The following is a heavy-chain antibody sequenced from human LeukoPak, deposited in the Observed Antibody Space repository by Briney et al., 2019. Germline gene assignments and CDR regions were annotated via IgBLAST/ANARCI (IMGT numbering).Heavy chain of an antibody. CDR1: GYTFTSYD. J-gene: IGHJ4*02. V-gene: IGHV1-8*01. D-gene: IGHD5-12*01. CDR2: MNPNSGNT. Sequence: ASVKVSCKASGYTFTSYDINWVRQATGHRLEWMGWMNPNSGNTGYAQKFQGRVTMTRNTSISTAYMELSSLRSEDTAVYYCARGRTRSGSHRYWGQGTLVTVSS. CDR3: ARGRTRSGSHRY.